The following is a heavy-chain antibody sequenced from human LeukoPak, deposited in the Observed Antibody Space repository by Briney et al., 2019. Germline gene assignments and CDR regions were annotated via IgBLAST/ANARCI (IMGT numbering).Heavy chain of an antibody. D-gene: IGHD3-10*01. CDR2: IYYSGST. Sequence: SETLSLTCTVSGGSIGSGDYYWSWIRQPPGKGLEWIGYIYYSGSTYYNPSLKSRVTISVDTSKNQFSLKLSSVTAADTAVYYCARDSVTDTMVRGVIITRYYYGMDVWGQGTTVTVSS. CDR3: ARDSVTDTMVRGVIITRYYYGMDV. CDR1: GGSIGSGDYY. J-gene: IGHJ6*02. V-gene: IGHV4-30-4*01.